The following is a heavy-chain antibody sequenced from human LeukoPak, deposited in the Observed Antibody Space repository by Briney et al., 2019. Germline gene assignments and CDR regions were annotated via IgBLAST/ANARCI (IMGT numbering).Heavy chain of an antibody. CDR2: INHSGST. J-gene: IGHJ4*02. Sequence: PSETLSLTCVVYGVSLRGYYWSWIRQPPAKGLEWIGEINHSGSTNYNPSLKSRVTISVDTSKIQFSLKLSSVTGADTAVYYCARGRGSSGWYNDYWGQGTLVTVSS. CDR3: ARGRGSSGWYNDY. CDR1: GVSLRGYY. V-gene: IGHV4-34*01. D-gene: IGHD6-19*01.